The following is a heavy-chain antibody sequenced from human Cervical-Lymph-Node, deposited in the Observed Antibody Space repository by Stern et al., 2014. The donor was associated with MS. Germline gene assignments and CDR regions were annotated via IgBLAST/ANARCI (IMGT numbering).Heavy chain of an antibody. J-gene: IGHJ4*02. D-gene: IGHD1-14*01. CDR2: VYYSGST. CDR3: ARQDRITALGH. V-gene: IGHV4-39*01. CDR1: GGSISSSSYS. Sequence: QLQLQESGPGLVKPSETLSLNCTVSGGSISSSSYSWVWIRQPPGKGLEWIGSVYYSGSTYYSPSLKSRVTISVDTSKNQFCLKMNSLIVADTAMYYCARQDRITALGHWGPGTLVTVSS.